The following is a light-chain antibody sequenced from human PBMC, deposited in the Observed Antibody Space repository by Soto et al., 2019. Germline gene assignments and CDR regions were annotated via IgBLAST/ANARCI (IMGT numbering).Light chain of an antibody. CDR2: DVY. J-gene: IGKJ1*01. Sequence: DIHMTQAPSTLSASVGDRVTITCRASQSINAWWAWYHQKTANAPKLLIYDVYTLASGVPSRFSGSASGTKFTLTISNLAYDDFASYYCQQYHRYSTFGQGTKVDIK. V-gene: IGKV1-5*01. CDR1: QSINAW. CDR3: QQYHRYST.